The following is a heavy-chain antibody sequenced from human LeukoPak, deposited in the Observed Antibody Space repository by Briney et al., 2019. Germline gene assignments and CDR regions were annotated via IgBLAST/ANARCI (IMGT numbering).Heavy chain of an antibody. CDR1: GLTFSSYS. Sequence: GGSLRLSCAASGLTFSSYSMNWVRQAPGKGLEWVSYISSSSSTIYYADSVKGRFTISRDNAKNSLYLQMNSLRAEDTAVYYCARVGGYPTLYYFDYWGQGTLVTVSS. V-gene: IGHV3-48*01. CDR3: ARVGGYPTLYYFDY. CDR2: ISSSSSTI. J-gene: IGHJ4*02. D-gene: IGHD3-22*01.